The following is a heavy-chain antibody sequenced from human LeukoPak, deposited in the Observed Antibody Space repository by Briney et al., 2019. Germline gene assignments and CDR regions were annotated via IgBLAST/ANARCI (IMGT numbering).Heavy chain of an antibody. D-gene: IGHD2-15*01. CDR1: GFTFSSYS. J-gene: IGHJ4*02. CDR3: AKYCSGATCSGY. Sequence: GGSLRLSCAASGFTFSSYSMCWVRQAPGKGPEWVSGIKESGDITYYAYSVKGRFTISRDNSKNTLYLQMNSLRAEDTAKYYCAKYCSGATCSGYWGQGTLVTVSS. CDR2: IKESGDIT. V-gene: IGHV3-23*01.